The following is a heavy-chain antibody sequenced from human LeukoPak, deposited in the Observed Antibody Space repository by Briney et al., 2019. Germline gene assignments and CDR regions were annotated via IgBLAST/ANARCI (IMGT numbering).Heavy chain of an antibody. V-gene: IGHV4-34*01. J-gene: IGHJ4*02. CDR1: GGSFSGYY. D-gene: IGHD6-25*01. CDR3: ARSSGN. CDR2: INHSGST. Sequence: SETLSLTCAVYGGSFSGYYWSWIRQPSGKGLEWIGEINHSGSTNYNPSLKSRVTISVDTSKNQFSLKLSSVTAADTAVYYCARSSGNWGQGTLVTVSS.